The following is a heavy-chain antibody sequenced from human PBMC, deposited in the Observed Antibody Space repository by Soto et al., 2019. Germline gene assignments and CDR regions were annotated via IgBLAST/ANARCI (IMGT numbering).Heavy chain of an antibody. CDR2: ISYDGSNK. Sequence: QVQLVESGGGVVQPGRSLRLSCAASGFTFSSYAMHWVRQAPGKGLEWVAVISYDGSNKYYADSVKGRFTISRDNSKNTLYLQMNSLRAEDTAVYYCATLGGIVGATINYWGQGTLDTVSS. CDR1: GFTFSSYA. D-gene: IGHD1-26*01. V-gene: IGHV3-30-3*01. J-gene: IGHJ4*02. CDR3: ATLGGIVGATINY.